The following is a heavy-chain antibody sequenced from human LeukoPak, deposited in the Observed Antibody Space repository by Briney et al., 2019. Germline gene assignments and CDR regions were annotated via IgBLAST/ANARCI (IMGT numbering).Heavy chain of an antibody. V-gene: IGHV1-18*01. J-gene: IGHJ4*02. CDR1: GYTFTSYG. Sequence: ASVKVSCKASGYTFTSYGISWVRQAPGQGLEWMGWISAYNGNTNYAQKLQGRVTMTTDTSTSTAYMELRSLRSDDTAVCYCARVFLYYDILTGYYGSWYFDYWGQGTLVTVSS. CDR2: ISAYNGNT. CDR3: ARVFLYYDILTGYYGSWYFDY. D-gene: IGHD3-9*01.